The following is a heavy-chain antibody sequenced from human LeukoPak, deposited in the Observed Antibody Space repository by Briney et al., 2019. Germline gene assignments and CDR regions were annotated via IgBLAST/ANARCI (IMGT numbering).Heavy chain of an antibody. CDR2: IYYSGSA. J-gene: IGHJ6*02. D-gene: IGHD2-15*01. CDR1: GGSISSYY. Sequence: SETLSLTCTVSGGSISSYYWNWIRKPPGKGLEWIGYIYYSGSASYNPSLKSRVTMSVDTSKSQFSLKLRSVTAADTAVYYCGRGPKAGGPHHDMDVWGRGTTVTVSS. V-gene: IGHV4-59*01. CDR3: GRGPKAGGPHHDMDV.